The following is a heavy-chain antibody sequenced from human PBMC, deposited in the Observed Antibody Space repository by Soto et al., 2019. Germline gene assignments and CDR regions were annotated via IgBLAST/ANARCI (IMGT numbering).Heavy chain of an antibody. Sequence: EVQLLESGGGLVQPGGSLRLSCAASGFTFSSYAMSWVRQAPGKGLEWVSAISGSGGSTYYADSVKGRFTISRDNSKNTLYLQMNSLGAEDTAVYYCAKYRGWELLPPWDYWGQGTLVTVSS. CDR2: ISGSGGST. CDR3: AKYRGWELLPPWDY. J-gene: IGHJ4*02. D-gene: IGHD1-26*01. V-gene: IGHV3-23*01. CDR1: GFTFSSYA.